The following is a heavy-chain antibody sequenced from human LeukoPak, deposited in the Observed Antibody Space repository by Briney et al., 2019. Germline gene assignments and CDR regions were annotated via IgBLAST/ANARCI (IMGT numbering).Heavy chain of an antibody. CDR3: AGRDLWSGYDY. J-gene: IGHJ4*02. Sequence: GGSLRLSCAASGFTFSTYWMHWVRQAPGKGLVWVSRINGDGTSTSYADSVEGRFTVSRDNGKSTLYLQTNSLRAEDTAVYYCAGRDLWSGYDYWGQGTLVTVSS. V-gene: IGHV3-74*01. D-gene: IGHD3-3*01. CDR2: INGDGTST. CDR1: GFTFSTYW.